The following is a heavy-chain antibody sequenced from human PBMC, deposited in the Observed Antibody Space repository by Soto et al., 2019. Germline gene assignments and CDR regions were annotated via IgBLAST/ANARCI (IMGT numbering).Heavy chain of an antibody. CDR1: GFTFSIYG. Sequence: PGGSLRLSCAASGFTFSIYGMHWVRQAPGKGLEWVAVISYDGSNKYYADSVKGRFTISRDNSKNTLYLQMNSLRAEDTAVYYCAKDWRSDPGPDYWGQGTLVTVPS. V-gene: IGHV3-30*18. CDR3: AKDWRSDPGPDY. CDR2: ISYDGSNK. J-gene: IGHJ4*02.